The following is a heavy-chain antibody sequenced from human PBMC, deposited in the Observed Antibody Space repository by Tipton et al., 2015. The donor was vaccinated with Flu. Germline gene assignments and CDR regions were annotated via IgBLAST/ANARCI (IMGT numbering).Heavy chain of an antibody. CDR2: IYYSGST. CDR1: GGSISSYY. Sequence: LRLSCTVSGGSISSYYWSWIRQPPGKGLEWIGYIYYSGSTNYNPSLKSRVTISVDTSKNQFSLKLSSVTAADTAVYYCARVFLGSGWYFVDYWGQGTLVTVSS. D-gene: IGHD6-19*01. CDR3: ARVFLGSGWYFVDY. V-gene: IGHV4-59*01. J-gene: IGHJ4*02.